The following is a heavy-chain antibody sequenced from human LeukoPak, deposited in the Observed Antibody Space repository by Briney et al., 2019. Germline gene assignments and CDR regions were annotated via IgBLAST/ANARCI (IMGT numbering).Heavy chain of an antibody. CDR3: AKGRWSNGRFDH. J-gene: IGHJ4*02. CDR2: ISSSGTTI. D-gene: IGHD1-26*01. CDR1: GFMFSYG. V-gene: IGHV3-23*01. Sequence: GGSLRLSCVASGFMFSYGMIWVRQAPGKGLEWVSLISSSGTTIYQADSVRGRFTISRDNSKNTLYLQMNSLRVEDTAVYYCAKGRWSNGRFDHWGQGTLVTVSS.